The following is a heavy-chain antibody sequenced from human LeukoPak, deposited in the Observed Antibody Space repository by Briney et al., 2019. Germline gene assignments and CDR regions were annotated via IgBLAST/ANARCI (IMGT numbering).Heavy chain of an antibody. CDR3: ARGGVPSAFDV. D-gene: IGHD3-10*01. Sequence: GGSLRLSRTPSGFIFRNYYMHWVRQAPGKGLVRVSHINGDGSITNSADSVKGRFTISRDNARNTLYLQMNSLRAEDTAVYYCARGGVPSAFDVWGQGTVVTVSS. CDR1: GFIFRNYY. V-gene: IGHV3-74*01. CDR2: INGDGSIT. J-gene: IGHJ3*01.